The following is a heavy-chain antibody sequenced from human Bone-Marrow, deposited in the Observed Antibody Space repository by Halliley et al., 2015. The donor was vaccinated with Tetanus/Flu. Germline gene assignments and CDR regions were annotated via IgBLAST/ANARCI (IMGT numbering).Heavy chain of an antibody. CDR2: IYGGGTT. CDR3: TREVNSGYSNSWYFDY. D-gene: IGHD6-13*01. J-gene: IGHJ4*02. V-gene: IGHV3-53*01. Sequence: SLIYGGGTTIVAGSVKGRFTISRDISQNTLYLQMNSLRAEDTAVYYCTREVNSGYSNSWYFDYWGQGTLVTVSS.